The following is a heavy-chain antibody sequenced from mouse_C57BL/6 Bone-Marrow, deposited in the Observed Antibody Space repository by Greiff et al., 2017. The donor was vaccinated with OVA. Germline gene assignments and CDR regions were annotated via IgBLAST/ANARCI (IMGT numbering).Heavy chain of an antibody. CDR2: INPSSGYT. Sequence: QVQLQQSGAELVRPGASVKMSCKASGYTFTSYTMHWVKQRPGQGLEWIGYINPSSGYTKYNQKFKDKATLTADKSTSTAYMQLSSLTSEDAAVYFCARIRERWLPSYWGQGTLVTVSA. V-gene: IGHV1-4*01. CDR1: GYTFTSYT. J-gene: IGHJ3*01. CDR3: ARIRERWLPSY. D-gene: IGHD2-3*01.